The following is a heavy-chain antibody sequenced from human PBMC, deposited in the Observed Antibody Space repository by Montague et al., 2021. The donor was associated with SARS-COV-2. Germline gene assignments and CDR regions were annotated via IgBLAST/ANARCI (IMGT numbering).Heavy chain of an antibody. D-gene: IGHD1-26*01. CDR1: GASISTGIYY. J-gene: IGHJ4*02. CDR2: IRTTGHT. V-gene: IGHV4-61*02. CDR3: ARFGSGTLEFDL. Sequence: TLSLTCTVSGASISTGIYYWSWIRQPAGKGLEWIGRIRTTGHTDYNSSLESRVSMSVDTSINQFSLSLTSVTAADTAVYFCARFGSGTLEFDLWGQGTLVTVSS.